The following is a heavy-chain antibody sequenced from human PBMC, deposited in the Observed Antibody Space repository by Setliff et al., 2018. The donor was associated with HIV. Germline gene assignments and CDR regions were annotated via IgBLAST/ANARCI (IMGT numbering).Heavy chain of an antibody. CDR3: ARQTYYYDNSGHNWFDP. CDR1: GDSISSGGSY. Sequence: KTSETLSLTCTVTGDSISSGGSYWNWIRQHPGKGLEWVGYIFHGGSTYYKPSLKRRVSISVDTSKNQFSLKLSSVTAADTAVYFCARQTYYYDNSGHNWFDPWGQGTLVTVSS. D-gene: IGHD3-22*01. J-gene: IGHJ5*02. CDR2: IFHGGST. V-gene: IGHV4-31*03.